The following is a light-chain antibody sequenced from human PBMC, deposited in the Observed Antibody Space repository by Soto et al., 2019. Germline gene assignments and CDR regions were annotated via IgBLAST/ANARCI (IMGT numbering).Light chain of an antibody. V-gene: IGLV2-14*01. J-gene: IGLJ1*01. CDR1: SSDVGVYNY. CDR2: EVS. CDR3: RSYTSSSNPLSG. Sequence: QSALTQPASVSGSPGQSIAISCTGTSSDVGVYNYVSWYQQHPGKAPKLMIYEVSNRPSGVSNRFSGSKSGNTASLTISGLQAEDEADYYGRSYTSSSNPLSGFGTGTKLTVL.